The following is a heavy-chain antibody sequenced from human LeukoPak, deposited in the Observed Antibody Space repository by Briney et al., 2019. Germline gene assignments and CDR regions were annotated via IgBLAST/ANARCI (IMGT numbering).Heavy chain of an antibody. Sequence: PSETLSLTCAVYGGSFSGYYWNWIRQPPGKGLEWIGEINHSGSTNYNPSLKSRVTISVDTSKNQFSLKLSSVTAADTAVYYCARGLRVFGYWGQGTLVTVSS. CDR3: ARGLRVFGY. V-gene: IGHV4-34*01. J-gene: IGHJ4*02. D-gene: IGHD6-6*01. CDR2: INHSGST. CDR1: GGSFSGYY.